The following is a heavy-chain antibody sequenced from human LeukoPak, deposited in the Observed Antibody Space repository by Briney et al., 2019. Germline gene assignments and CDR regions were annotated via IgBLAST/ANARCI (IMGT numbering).Heavy chain of an antibody. CDR1: GYSFTNYW. Sequence: GESLKVSCKGSGYSFTNYWIGWVRQMPGKGLEWMGIIYPGDSDTRYSPSFQGQVTISADKSISTAYLQWSSLKASDTAVYYCARHSRQWLSNNWFDPWGQGTLVTVSS. V-gene: IGHV5-51*01. CDR3: ARHSRQWLSNNWFDP. CDR2: IYPGDSDT. J-gene: IGHJ5*02. D-gene: IGHD6-19*01.